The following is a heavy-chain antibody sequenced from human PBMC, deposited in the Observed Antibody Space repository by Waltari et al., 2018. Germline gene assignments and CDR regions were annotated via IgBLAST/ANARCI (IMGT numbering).Heavy chain of an antibody. CDR2: IKNDGDDK. V-gene: IGHV3-30*04. D-gene: IGHD1-26*01. Sequence: QVQVVESGGGVVQPGRSLRISCAASGFAFRSSAMPWVGQAPGKGLEWVAVIKNDGDDKFYADSVKGRFSISRDNSKNTVFLQMNGLTTEDTAVYYCARGAGATERYYFDFWGQGTLVTVSS. J-gene: IGHJ4*02. CDR1: GFAFRSSA. CDR3: ARGAGATERYYFDF.